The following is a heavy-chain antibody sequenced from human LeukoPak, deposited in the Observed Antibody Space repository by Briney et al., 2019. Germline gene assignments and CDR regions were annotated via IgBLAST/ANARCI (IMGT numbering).Heavy chain of an antibody. CDR3: ARDFPWPRARTDY. CDR1: GFTFSSYS. J-gene: IGHJ4*02. Sequence: GGSLRLSCAASGFTFSSYSMNWVRQAPGKGLEWVSSISSSSRYIYYADSVKGRFTISRDNAKNSLYLQMNSLRAEDTAVYYCARDFPWPRARTDYWGQGTLVTVSS. V-gene: IGHV3-21*01. D-gene: IGHD1-26*01. CDR2: ISSSSRYI.